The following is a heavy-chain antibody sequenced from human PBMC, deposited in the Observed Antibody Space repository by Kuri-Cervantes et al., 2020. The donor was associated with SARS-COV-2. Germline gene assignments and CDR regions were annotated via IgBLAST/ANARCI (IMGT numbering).Heavy chain of an antibody. CDR3: ARLEVLVTATPFDS. Sequence: GESLKISCKGSGYSFTKFWIGWVRQMPGRGLEWMGIIDPRDSDTKYSPSFEGQVTFSVDKSTNTAYLQWSFLKPSDSAIYYCARLEVLVTATPFDSWGQGTLVTVSS. V-gene: IGHV5-51*01. J-gene: IGHJ4*02. CDR1: GYSFTKFW. CDR2: IDPRDSDT. D-gene: IGHD2-21*02.